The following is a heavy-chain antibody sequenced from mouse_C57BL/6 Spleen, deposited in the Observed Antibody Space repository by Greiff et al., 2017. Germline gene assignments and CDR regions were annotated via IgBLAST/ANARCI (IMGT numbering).Heavy chain of an antibody. CDR1: GYTFTSYW. CDR3: ARNYGNYDAMDN. J-gene: IGHJ4*01. Sequence: QVQLQQPGAELVRPGSSVKLSCKASGYTFTSYWMHWVKQRPIQGLEWIGNIDPSDSETHYNQKFKDKATLTVDKSSSTAYMQLSSLTSEYSAVSYCARNYGNYDAMDNWGQGTSVTVSS. V-gene: IGHV1-52*01. D-gene: IGHD2-1*01. CDR2: IDPSDSET.